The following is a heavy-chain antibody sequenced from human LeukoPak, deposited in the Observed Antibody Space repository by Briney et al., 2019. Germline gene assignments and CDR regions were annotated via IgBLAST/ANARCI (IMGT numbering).Heavy chain of an antibody. Sequence: GGSLRLSCAASGFTFSSYAMSWVRQAPGKGLEWVSVIYSGGSTYYADSVKGRFTISGDNSKNTLYLQMNSLRAEYTAVYYCACKRGYNYGYDNWGQGTLVTVSS. CDR2: IYSGGST. D-gene: IGHD5-18*01. CDR3: ACKRGYNYGYDN. J-gene: IGHJ4*02. V-gene: IGHV3-23*03. CDR1: GFTFSSYA.